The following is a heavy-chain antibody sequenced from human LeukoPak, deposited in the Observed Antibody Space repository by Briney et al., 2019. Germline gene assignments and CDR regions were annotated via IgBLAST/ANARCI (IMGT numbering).Heavy chain of an antibody. CDR2: IYYSGST. Sequence: SETLSLTCTVSGGSISSSSYYWGWIRQPQGKGLEWIGSIYYSGSTYYNPSLKSRVTISVDTSKNQFSLKLSSVTAADTAVYYCARLGYSSGWFDPWGQGTLVTVSS. CDR1: GGSISSSSYY. J-gene: IGHJ5*02. V-gene: IGHV4-39*01. D-gene: IGHD6-19*01. CDR3: ARLGYSSGWFDP.